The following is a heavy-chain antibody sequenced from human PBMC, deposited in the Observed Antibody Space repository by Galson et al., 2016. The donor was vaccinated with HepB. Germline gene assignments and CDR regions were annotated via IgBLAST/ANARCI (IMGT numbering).Heavy chain of an antibody. Sequence: SLRLSCAVSGFTFSNYGMHWVRQAPGKGLEWVADIWYDGSKQYYADSVKGRFTISRDNSKNTLYLQMNSLRAGDTAVYYCARDRGIAVPDAPTGAGDWYFDLWGRGTLVTVSS. CDR3: ARDRGIAVPDAPTGAGDWYFDL. CDR2: IWYDGSKQ. CDR1: GFTFSNYG. J-gene: IGHJ2*01. V-gene: IGHV3-33*01. D-gene: IGHD6-19*01.